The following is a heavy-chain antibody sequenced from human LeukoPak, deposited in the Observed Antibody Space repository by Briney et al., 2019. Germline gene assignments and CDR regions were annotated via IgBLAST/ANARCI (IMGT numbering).Heavy chain of an antibody. CDR3: ARGGDWANWFDP. J-gene: IGHJ5*02. CDR1: GGSISSYY. Sequence: SETLSLTCTVSGGSISSYYWSWIRQPPGKGLEWIGYIYYSGSTNYNPSLKSRVTISVDTSKNQFPLKLSSVTAADTAVYYCARGGDWANWFDPWGQGTLVTVSS. CDR2: IYYSGST. V-gene: IGHV4-59*01. D-gene: IGHD3/OR15-3a*01.